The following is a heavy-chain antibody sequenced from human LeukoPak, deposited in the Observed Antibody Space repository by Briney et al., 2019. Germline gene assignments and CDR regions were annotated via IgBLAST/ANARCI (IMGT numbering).Heavy chain of an antibody. D-gene: IGHD3-22*01. CDR2: IYSGGST. J-gene: IGHJ4*02. CDR1: GFTVSSNY. V-gene: IGHV3-53*01. CDR3: ARDYYDSSGSDY. Sequence: PGGSLRLSCAASGFTVSSNYMSGVRQAPGKGLEWVSVIYSGGSTYYADSVKGRFTISRDNSKNTLYLQMNSLRAEDTAVYYCARDYYDSSGSDYWGQGTLVTVSS.